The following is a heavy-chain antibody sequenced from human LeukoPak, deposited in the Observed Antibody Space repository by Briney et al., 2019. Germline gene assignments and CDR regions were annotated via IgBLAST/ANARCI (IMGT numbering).Heavy chain of an antibody. CDR2: ISSSSSTI. CDR3: AREPAGKYCSGGSCYYTDAFDI. J-gene: IGHJ3*02. Sequence: GGSLRLSCAASGFTFSSYSMNWVRQAPGKGLEWVSYISSSSSTIYYADSVKGRFTISRDNAKNSLYLQMNSLRAEDTAVYYCAREPAGKYCSGGSCYYTDAFDIWGQGTMVTVSS. V-gene: IGHV3-48*04. CDR1: GFTFSSYS. D-gene: IGHD2-15*01.